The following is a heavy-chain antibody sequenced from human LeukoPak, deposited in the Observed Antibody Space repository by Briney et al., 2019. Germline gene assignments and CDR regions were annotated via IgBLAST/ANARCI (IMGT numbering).Heavy chain of an antibody. CDR1: GGSFSAYY. CDR3: ARRGQSTAWSFDC. D-gene: IGHD2-8*02. CDR2: INHSGST. J-gene: IGHJ4*02. Sequence: PSETLSLTCVVYGGSFSAYYWNWIRQPPGKGLEWIGEINHSGSTNYKPSLKSRVTLSVDTSKNQFSLKLSSVAAADTAMYYCARRGQSTAWSFDCWGQGTLVTVSS. V-gene: IGHV4-34*01.